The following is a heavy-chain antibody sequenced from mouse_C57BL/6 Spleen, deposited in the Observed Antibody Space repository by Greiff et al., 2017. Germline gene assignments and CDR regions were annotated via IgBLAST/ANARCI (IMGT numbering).Heavy chain of an antibody. J-gene: IGHJ1*03. D-gene: IGHD2-1*01. Sequence: VQLQQSGPELVKPGASVKISCKASGYAFSSSWMNWVKQRPGKGLEWIGRIYPGDGDTNYNGKFKGKATLTADKSSSTAYMQLSSLTSEDSAVYFCARGDYGNYNWYFEVWGTGTTVTVSS. V-gene: IGHV1-82*01. CDR2: IYPGDGDT. CDR3: ARGDYGNYNWYFEV. CDR1: GYAFSSSW.